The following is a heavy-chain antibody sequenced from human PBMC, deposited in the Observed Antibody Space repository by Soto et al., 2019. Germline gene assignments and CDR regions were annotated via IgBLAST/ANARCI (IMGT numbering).Heavy chain of an antibody. V-gene: IGHV1-18*04. D-gene: IGHD3-10*01. CDR2: ISPYKGNT. Sequence: ASVKVSCKASGYTFSSIGISWVRQAPGQGLEWMGWISPYKGNTHYAQGLQGRVTTSTDTSTSTAYMELRSLRSDDTAVYYCARDLDASGSYYTDYWGQGTLVTVSS. J-gene: IGHJ4*02. CDR1: GYTFSSIG. CDR3: ARDLDASGSYYTDY.